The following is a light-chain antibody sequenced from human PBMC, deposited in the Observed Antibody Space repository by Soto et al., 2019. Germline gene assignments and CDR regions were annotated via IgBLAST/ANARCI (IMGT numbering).Light chain of an antibody. V-gene: IGLV1-44*01. J-gene: IGLJ3*02. CDR2: SNN. CDR1: SSNTGSNS. CDR3: AAWDDSLNGLV. Sequence: QSVLTQPPSASGTPGQRVTISCSGSSSNTGSNSVIWYQQLPGTAPKLLMYSNNQRPSGVPDRFSGSKSGTSASLANSGLQSEDEADYYCAAWDDSLNGLVFGGGTQLTVL.